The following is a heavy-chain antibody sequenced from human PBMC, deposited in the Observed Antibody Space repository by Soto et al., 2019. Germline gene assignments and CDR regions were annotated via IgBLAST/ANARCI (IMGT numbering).Heavy chain of an antibody. D-gene: IGHD3-22*01. CDR2: ISGSGGST. Sequence: PGGSLRLSCAASGFTFISYAMSWVRPAPGKGLEWVSVISGSGGSTYYADSVKGRFTISRDNSKNTLSLQMNSLRAEDTAVYYCANGAGYYYDSSGYHGDYWGQGTLVTVSS. J-gene: IGHJ4*02. CDR3: ANGAGYYYDSSGYHGDY. CDR1: GFTFISYA. V-gene: IGHV3-23*01.